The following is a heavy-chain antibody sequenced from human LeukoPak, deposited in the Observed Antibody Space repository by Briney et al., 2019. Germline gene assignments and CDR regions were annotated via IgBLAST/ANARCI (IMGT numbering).Heavy chain of an antibody. J-gene: IGHJ4*02. V-gene: IGHV5-51*01. Sequence: GESLKISCKGSGYSFTSYWIGWVRQMPGKGLEWMGIIYPGDSDTRYSPSFQGQVTISADKSISTAYLQWSSLKASDTAMYYCARHPYCSGGSCYLIDYWGQGTLVTVSS. D-gene: IGHD2-15*01. CDR2: IYPGDSDT. CDR3: ARHPYCSGGSCYLIDY. CDR1: GYSFTSYW.